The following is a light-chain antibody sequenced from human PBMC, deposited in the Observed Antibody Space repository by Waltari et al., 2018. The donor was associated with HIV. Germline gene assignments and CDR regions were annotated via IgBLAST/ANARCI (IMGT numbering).Light chain of an antibody. J-gene: IGLJ3*02. V-gene: IGLV2-23*02. Sequence: QSALTQPASVSGSPGQSIAISCTGTSSNVGNYNLVSWYQHHPGKSPRLVIYEVSQRPSGISNRFSGSKSGNTASLIISGLQAEDEADYYCSSYAGGHSWVFGGGTKLTVL. CDR1: SSNVGNYNL. CDR3: SSYAGGHSWV. CDR2: EVS.